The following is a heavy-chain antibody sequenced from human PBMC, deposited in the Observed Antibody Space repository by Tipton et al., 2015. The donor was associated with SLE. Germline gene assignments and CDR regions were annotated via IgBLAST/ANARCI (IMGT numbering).Heavy chain of an antibody. CDR2: ISWNGASI. V-gene: IGHV3-9*01. CDR3: AKFPSSAYGDYGY. J-gene: IGHJ4*02. Sequence: SLRLSCAASGFTFDDYAMHWVRQAPGKGLEWVSGISWNGASIGYADSVNGRFTISRDNSKNTLYLQMSSLKTEDTAVYYCAKFPSSAYGDYGYWGQGTLVTVSS. CDR1: GFTFDDYA. D-gene: IGHD4-17*01.